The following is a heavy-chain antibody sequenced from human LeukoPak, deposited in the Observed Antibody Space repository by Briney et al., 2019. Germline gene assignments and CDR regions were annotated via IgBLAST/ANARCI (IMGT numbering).Heavy chain of an antibody. D-gene: IGHD6-13*01. CDR3: AREFTREKPGIAAAGRGIWFDP. Sequence: ASVKVSCKASGGTFSSYASSWVRQVPGQGLEWMGRIIPILGIANYAQKFQGRVTITADKSTSTAYMELSSLRSEDTAVYYCAREFTREKPGIAAAGRGIWFDPWGQGTLVTVSS. V-gene: IGHV1-69*04. CDR2: IIPILGIA. CDR1: GGTFSSYA. J-gene: IGHJ5*02.